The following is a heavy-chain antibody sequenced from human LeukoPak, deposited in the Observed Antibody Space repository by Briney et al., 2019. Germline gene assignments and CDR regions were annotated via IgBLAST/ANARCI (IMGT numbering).Heavy chain of an antibody. CDR1: GYTFTDHY. CDR2: INPNSGAA. CDR3: ARGGALSGGSWYLDY. J-gene: IGHJ4*02. V-gene: IGHV1-2*06. Sequence: ASVTVSCKASGYTFTDHYMHWVRQAPGQGLEWMGRINPNSGAANYAQKFQGRVTMTRDASISTAYMELSRLTSDDTAVYYCARGGALSGGSWYLDYWGQGTLVTVSS. D-gene: IGHD2-15*01.